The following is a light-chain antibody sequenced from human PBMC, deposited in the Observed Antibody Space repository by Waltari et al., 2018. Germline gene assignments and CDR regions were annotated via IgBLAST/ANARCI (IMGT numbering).Light chain of an antibody. J-gene: IGKJ4*01. Sequence: DIQMTQSPSTLPASLGDRVTITCRASLGVSTGLAWYQQKPGKAPKLLIYDASSLESGVPLRFSGSGSGTEFTLTISSLQPDDFATYYCQQYNTYSRTFGGGTKVEIK. CDR1: LGVSTG. CDR3: QQYNTYSRT. V-gene: IGKV1-5*01. CDR2: DAS.